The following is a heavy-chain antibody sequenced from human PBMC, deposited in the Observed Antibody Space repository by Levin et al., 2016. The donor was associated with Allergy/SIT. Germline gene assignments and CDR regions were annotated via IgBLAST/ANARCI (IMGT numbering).Heavy chain of an antibody. Sequence: SETLSLTCTVSGGSISSGGYYWSWIRQHPGKGLEWIGYVYYSGSTYYNPSLKSRVTISVDTSKNQFSLKLSSVTAADTAVYYCARATRGSYRLTDAFDIWGQGTMVTVSS. CDR3: ARATRGSYRLTDAFDI. D-gene: IGHD3-16*02. CDR2: VYYSGST. CDR1: GGSISSGGYY. V-gene: IGHV4-31*03. J-gene: IGHJ3*02.